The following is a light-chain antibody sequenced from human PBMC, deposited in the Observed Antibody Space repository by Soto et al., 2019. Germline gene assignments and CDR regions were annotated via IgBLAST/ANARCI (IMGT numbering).Light chain of an antibody. J-gene: IGLJ2*01. CDR2: DVS. CDR1: SSDVGGYNY. Sequence: QSALTQPASVSGSPGQSITIACTGTSSDVGGYNYVSWYQQHPGKAPKLMMYDVSNRPSGVSTRFSGSKSGNTASLTISGLQDEDEADYYCSSYTSSRTIMVFGGGTKVTVL. CDR3: SSYTSSRTIMV. V-gene: IGLV2-14*01.